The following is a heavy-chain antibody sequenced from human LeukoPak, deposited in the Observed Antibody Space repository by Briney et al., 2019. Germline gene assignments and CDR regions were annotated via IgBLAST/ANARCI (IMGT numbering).Heavy chain of an antibody. CDR3: AREGPHYYDSSGYISTYWYFDL. CDR2: IYHSGST. D-gene: IGHD3-22*01. CDR1: GYSISSGYY. J-gene: IGHJ2*01. V-gene: IGHV4-38-2*02. Sequence: SETLSLTCTVSGYSISSGYYWGWIRQPPGKGLEWIGSIYHSGSTYYNPSLKSRVTISVDTSKNQFSLKLSSVTAADTAVYYCAREGPHYYDSSGYISTYWYFDLWGRGTLVTVSS.